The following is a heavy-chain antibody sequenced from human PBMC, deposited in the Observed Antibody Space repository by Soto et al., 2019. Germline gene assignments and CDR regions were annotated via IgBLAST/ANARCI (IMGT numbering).Heavy chain of an antibody. D-gene: IGHD6-6*01. V-gene: IGHV1-69*06. Sequence: SXKVSFKASGGTXISYAIRGVRQAPGQGLEWIGGIIPIFGTANYAKKLQGRVTITADKSKRTAYMELSSLSSEDTAVYYCAISRPSSSSAPDYWGQGTLGTVS. CDR2: IIPIFGTA. CDR3: AISRPSSSSAPDY. CDR1: GGTXISYA. J-gene: IGHJ4*02.